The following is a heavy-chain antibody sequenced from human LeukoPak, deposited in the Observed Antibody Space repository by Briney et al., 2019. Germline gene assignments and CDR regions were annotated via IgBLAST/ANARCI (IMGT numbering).Heavy chain of an antibody. CDR3: ARARPGTTYYYDSSGYWDY. V-gene: IGHV1-18*01. CDR2: ISAYNGNT. Sequence: ASVKVSCKASGYTFTSYGISWVRQAPGQGLEGRGWISAYNGNTNYAQKLQGRVTMTTDTSTSTAYMEVRSLRSDDTAVCYCARARPGTTYYYDSSGYWDYWGQGTLVAVSS. D-gene: IGHD3-22*01. J-gene: IGHJ4*02. CDR1: GYTFTSYG.